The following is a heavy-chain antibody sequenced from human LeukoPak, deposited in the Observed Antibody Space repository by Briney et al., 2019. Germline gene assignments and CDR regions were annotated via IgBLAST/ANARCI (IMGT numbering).Heavy chain of an antibody. CDR3: ALYSSTWY. Sequence: ASVKVSCKASGYTFTTYYIHWVRQAPGQGLEWMGIINPTGGSTTYAQKFQGRVTLTRDTSTSTVFMEVNSLRSEDTAVYYCALYSSTWYWGQGTLVTVSS. D-gene: IGHD6-13*01. V-gene: IGHV1-46*01. CDR1: GYTFTTYY. J-gene: IGHJ4*02. CDR2: INPTGGST.